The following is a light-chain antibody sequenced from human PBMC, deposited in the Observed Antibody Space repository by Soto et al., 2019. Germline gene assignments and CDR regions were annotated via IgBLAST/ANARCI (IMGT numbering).Light chain of an antibody. V-gene: IGKV1-39*01. CDR3: QQSYSTPYT. CDR2: AAS. CDR1: QSISSY. J-gene: IGKJ2*01. Sequence: DIQMTQSPSSLSASVGDRVTITCRASQSISSYLNWYQQKPGKAPKLLIYAASSLQSGVPSSFSGSGSVTDFTRTISSLQPEDFATYYCQQSYSTPYTFGQGTKLEIK.